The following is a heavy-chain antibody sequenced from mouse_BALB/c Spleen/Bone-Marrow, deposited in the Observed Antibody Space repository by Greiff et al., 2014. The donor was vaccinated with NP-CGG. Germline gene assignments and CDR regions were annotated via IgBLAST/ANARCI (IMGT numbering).Heavy chain of an antibody. J-gene: IGHJ4*01. Sequence: VQLKQSGGGLVKPGGSLKLSCAASGFTFSSYAMSWVRQTPEKRLEWVASISSGGSTYYPDSVKGRLTISRDNARNILYLQMSSLRSEDTAVYYCASPLYYGLHYYAMDYWGQGTSVTVSS. CDR2: ISSGGST. CDR1: GFTFSSYA. D-gene: IGHD1-2*01. V-gene: IGHV5-6-5*01. CDR3: ASPLYYGLHYYAMDY.